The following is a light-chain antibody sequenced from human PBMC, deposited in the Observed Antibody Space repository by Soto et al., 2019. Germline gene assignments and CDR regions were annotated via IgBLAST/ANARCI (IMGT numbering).Light chain of an antibody. CDR1: SSDVGGYNY. V-gene: IGLV2-8*01. J-gene: IGLJ1*01. CDR2: EVN. Sequence: QSVLTQPPSASGSHGQSVTISCTGTSSDVGGYNYVSWYQQHPAKVPKVLISEVNKPPSGVPDRFSGSKSGNTASLTVSGLQADDEAEYYCSSFAGTFFVFGTGTKVTVL. CDR3: SSFAGTFFV.